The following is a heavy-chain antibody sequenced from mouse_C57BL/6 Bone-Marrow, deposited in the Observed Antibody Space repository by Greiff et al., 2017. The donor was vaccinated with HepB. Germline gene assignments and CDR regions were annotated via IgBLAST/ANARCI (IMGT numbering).Heavy chain of an antibody. CDR2: IDPSDSYT. CDR1: GYTFTSYW. J-gene: IGHJ2*01. D-gene: IGHD2-3*01. V-gene: IGHV1-50*01. Sequence: LQQPGAELVKPGASVKLSCKASGYTFTSYWMQWVKQRPGQGREWIGEIDPSDSYTNYNQKFKGKATLTVDTSSSTAYMQLSSLTSEDSAVYYCARGDGYYGDYWGQGTTLTVSS. CDR3: ARGDGYYGDY.